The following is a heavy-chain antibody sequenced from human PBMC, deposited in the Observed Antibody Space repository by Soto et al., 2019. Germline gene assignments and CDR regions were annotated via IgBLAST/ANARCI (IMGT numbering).Heavy chain of an antibody. Sequence: EVQLVESGGGLVQPGGSLRLSCAASGLTVSSNYMSWVRQAPGKGLEWVSVMYSGGSTYYADSVKGRFIISRDNYKNTLYLQMDSRRVEDTAVYYCARDSSLHQPLFSGMDVWGQGTTVTVSS. V-gene: IGHV3-66*01. J-gene: IGHJ6*02. CDR1: GLTVSSNY. CDR3: ARDSSLHQPLFSGMDV. CDR2: MYSGGST. D-gene: IGHD2-2*01.